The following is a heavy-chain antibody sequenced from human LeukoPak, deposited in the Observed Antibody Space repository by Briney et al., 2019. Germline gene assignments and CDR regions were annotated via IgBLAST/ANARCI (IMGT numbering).Heavy chain of an antibody. CDR1: GFSLSAYN. D-gene: IGHD6-6*01. CDR2: ISSSSATI. J-gene: IGHJ6*03. Sequence: GGSLRLSCAGSGFSLSAYNMNWVRQAPGKGLESASYISSSSATIFYADSVKGRFTISRDNAKNSLYLQMNSLRPEDTAVYFCARDRHVPGLYYYYMDVWGKGTTVTVSS. CDR3: ARDRHVPGLYYYYMDV. V-gene: IGHV3-48*01.